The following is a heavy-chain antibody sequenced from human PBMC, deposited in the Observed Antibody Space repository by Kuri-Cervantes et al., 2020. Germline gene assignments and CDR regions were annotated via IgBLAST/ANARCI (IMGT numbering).Heavy chain of an antibody. V-gene: IGHV3-20*01. D-gene: IGHD6-19*01. Sequence: GGSLRLSCAASGFTFSSYWMHWVRQAPGKGLVWVSGINWNGGSTGYADSVKGRFTIFRDNAKNSLYLQMNSLRAEDTALYHCARTVAVAGVFLGGWFDPWGQGTLVTVSS. CDR1: GFTFSSYW. J-gene: IGHJ5*02. CDR3: ARTVAVAGVFLGGWFDP. CDR2: INWNGGST.